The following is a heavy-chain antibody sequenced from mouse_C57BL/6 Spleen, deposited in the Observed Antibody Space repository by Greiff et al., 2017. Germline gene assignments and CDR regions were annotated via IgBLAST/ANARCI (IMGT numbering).Heavy chain of an antibody. CDR1: GYTFTDYE. D-gene: IGHD2-3*01. CDR3: TRRWLLPWYFDV. V-gene: IGHV1-15*01. CDR2: IDPETGGT. Sequence: QQSGAELVRPGASVTLSCKASGYTFTDYEMHWVKQTPVHGLEWIGAIDPETGGTAYNQKFKGKAILTADKSSSTAYMELRSLTSEDSAVYYCTRRWLLPWYFDVWGTGTTVTVSS. J-gene: IGHJ1*03.